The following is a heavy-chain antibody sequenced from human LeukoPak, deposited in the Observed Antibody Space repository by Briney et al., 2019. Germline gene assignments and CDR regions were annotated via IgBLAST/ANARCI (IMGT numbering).Heavy chain of an antibody. Sequence: GGSLRLSCAASGFTFSSYGMHWVRQAPGKGLEWVAVISYDGSNKYYADSVKGRFTISRDNSKNTLYLQMNSLRAEDTAVYYCAKDFGFKSVYYYYGMGVWGQGTTVTVSS. CDR1: GFTFSSYG. V-gene: IGHV3-30*18. D-gene: IGHD3-16*01. J-gene: IGHJ6*02. CDR2: ISYDGSNK. CDR3: AKDFGFKSVYYYYGMGV.